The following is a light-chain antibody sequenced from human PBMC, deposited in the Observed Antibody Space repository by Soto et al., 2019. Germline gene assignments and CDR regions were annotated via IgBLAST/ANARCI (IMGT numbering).Light chain of an antibody. V-gene: IGKV4-1*01. CDR3: PQYYSSPPA. CDR1: QSVLYSSNNKNY. J-gene: IGKJ3*01. CDR2: WAS. Sequence: DIVMTQSPDALAVSLGERATSNCKSSQSVLYSSNNKNYLAWYQQKPGQPPKLLIYWASTRESGVPDRFSASGSGTDLTLTISSLQAEDVAVYYCPQYYSSPPAFGPGTKVDI.